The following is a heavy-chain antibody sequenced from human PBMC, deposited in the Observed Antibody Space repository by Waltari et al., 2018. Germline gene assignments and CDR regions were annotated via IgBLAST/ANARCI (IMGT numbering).Heavy chain of an antibody. D-gene: IGHD3-10*02. V-gene: IGHV3-53*01. CDR1: GFTVSSNY. CDR3: ARDPVRSSTYYYYGMDV. CDR2: IYSGGST. J-gene: IGHJ6*02. Sequence: EVQLVESGGGLIQPGGSLRLSCAASGFTVSSNYMSWVRQAPGKGLEWVSVIYSGGSTSSADSVKGRFTISRDNSKNTLYLQMNSLRAEDTAVYYCARDPVRSSTYYYYGMDVWGQGTTVTVSS.